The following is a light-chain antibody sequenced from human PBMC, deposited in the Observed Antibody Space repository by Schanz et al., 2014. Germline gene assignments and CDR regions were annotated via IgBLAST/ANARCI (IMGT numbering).Light chain of an antibody. CDR2: EGT. Sequence: QSALTQPASVSGSPGQSITISCTGSSSDVGTYNLVSWYQRHPGRAPKLLIYEGTKRPSGVSHRFSGSKSGNTASLTISGLQAEDESDYFCCSFGGINTLVFGGGTKLTVL. CDR1: SSDVGTYNL. V-gene: IGLV2-23*01. J-gene: IGLJ3*02. CDR3: CSFGGINTLV.